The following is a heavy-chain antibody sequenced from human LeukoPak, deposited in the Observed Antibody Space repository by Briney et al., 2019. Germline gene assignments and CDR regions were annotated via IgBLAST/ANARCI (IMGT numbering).Heavy chain of an antibody. CDR3: ASVCGGDHGCAFDI. V-gene: IGHV4-59*08. D-gene: IGHD2-21*02. J-gene: IGHJ3*02. CDR1: GGSISSYY. CDR2: IYHTGST. Sequence: PSETLSLTCTVSGGSISSYYWSWIRQPPGKGLEWIGYIYHTGSTSYNPSLKGRVTISVDTSKNQFSLKLSSVTAADTAVYYCASVCGGDHGCAFDIWGQGTMVTVSS.